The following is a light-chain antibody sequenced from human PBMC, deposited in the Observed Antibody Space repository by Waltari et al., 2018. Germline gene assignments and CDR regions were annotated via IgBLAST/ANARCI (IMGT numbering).Light chain of an antibody. Sequence: LTQSPSASASLGASVKLTCTLSSGHINNVIAWLQQRPEKGPRYLMKVNSDGSHNKGDDIPDRFSGSGSGAERYLSISSLQSEDEADYSCQTGGHGTWVFGGGTKLTVL. CDR1: SGHINNV. J-gene: IGLJ3*02. V-gene: IGLV4-69*01. CDR2: VNSDGSH. CDR3: QTGGHGTWV.